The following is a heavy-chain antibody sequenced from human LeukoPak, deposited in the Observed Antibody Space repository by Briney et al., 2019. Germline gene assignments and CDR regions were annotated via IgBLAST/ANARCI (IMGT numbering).Heavy chain of an antibody. CDR3: ARVRGATSGAGYYDY. CDR2: VIPSVGVA. CDR1: GGSFTTYD. V-gene: IGHV1-69*04. Sequence: GASVKVSCKTSGGSFTTYDITWLRQAPGQGLEWMGRVIPSVGVAEYAQKFQGRVTITADTSTTTAHMELSSLTPEDTAVYFCARVRGATSGAGYYDYWGQGTLLTVSS. D-gene: IGHD2-15*01. J-gene: IGHJ4*02.